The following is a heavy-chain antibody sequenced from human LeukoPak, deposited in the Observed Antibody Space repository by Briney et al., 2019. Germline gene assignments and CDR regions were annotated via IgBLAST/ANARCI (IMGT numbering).Heavy chain of an antibody. CDR3: AREGIAANSFGY. Sequence: SETLSLTCAVYGGSFSGYYWSWIRQPPGKGLEWIGEINHSGSTNYNPSLKSRVTISVDTSKNQFSLKLSSVTAADTAVYYCAREGIAANSFGYWGQGTLVTVSS. V-gene: IGHV4-34*01. D-gene: IGHD6-13*01. CDR1: GGSFSGYY. J-gene: IGHJ4*02. CDR2: INHSGST.